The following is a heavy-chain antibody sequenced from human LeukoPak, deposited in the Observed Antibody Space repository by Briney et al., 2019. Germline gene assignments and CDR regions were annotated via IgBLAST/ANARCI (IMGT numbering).Heavy chain of an antibody. CDR2: IIPIFGTA. CDR1: GGTFSSYA. CDR3: AREVSGGSYIGWFDP. D-gene: IGHD2-15*01. V-gene: IGHV1-69*01. Sequence: SVKVSCKASGGTFSSYAISWVRQAPGQGLEWMGGIIPIFGTANYAQEFQGRVTITADESTSTAYMELSSLRSEDTAVYYCAREVSGGSYIGWFDPWGQGTLVTVSS. J-gene: IGHJ5*02.